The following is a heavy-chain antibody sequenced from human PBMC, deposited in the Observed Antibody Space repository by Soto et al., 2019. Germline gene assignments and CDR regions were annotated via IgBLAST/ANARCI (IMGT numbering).Heavy chain of an antibody. CDR1: GYTFTSYA. J-gene: IGHJ5*02. CDR2: INAGNGNT. V-gene: IGHV1-3*01. D-gene: IGHD4-17*01. CDR3: ARVLRWNGDYEDNWFDP. Sequence: GASVKVSCKASGYTFTSYAMYWVRQAPGQRLEWMGWINAGNGNTKYSQKFQGRVTMTRDTSASTAYMELSSLRSDDTAVYYCARVLRWNGDYEDNWFDPWGQGTLVTVSS.